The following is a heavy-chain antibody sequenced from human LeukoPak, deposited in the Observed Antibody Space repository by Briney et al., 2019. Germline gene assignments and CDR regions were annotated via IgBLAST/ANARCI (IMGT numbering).Heavy chain of an antibody. V-gene: IGHV1-2*02. Sequence: ASVKVSCKASGYTFTGYYMHWVRQAPGQGLEWMGWINPNSGGTNYAQKFQGRVTMTRDTSISTAYMELSRLRSDDTAVYYCARGAVTYYYDSSATGAFDIWGQGTMVTVSS. J-gene: IGHJ3*02. CDR2: INPNSGGT. CDR1: GYTFTGYY. CDR3: ARGAVTYYYDSSATGAFDI. D-gene: IGHD3-22*01.